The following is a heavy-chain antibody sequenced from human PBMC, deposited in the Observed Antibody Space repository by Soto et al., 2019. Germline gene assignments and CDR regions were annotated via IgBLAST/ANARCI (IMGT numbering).Heavy chain of an antibody. J-gene: IGHJ4*02. CDR2: MNPNSGNT. D-gene: IGHD3-3*01. V-gene: IGHV1-8*01. CDR1: GYTFTSYD. CDR3: ARVKDFWSGYYTYYFDY. Sequence: ASVKVSCKASGYTFTSYDINWVRQATGQGLEWMGWMNPNSGNTGYAQKFQGRVTMTRNTSISTAYMELSSLRSEDTAVYYCARVKDFWSGYYTYYFDYWGQGTLVTVSS.